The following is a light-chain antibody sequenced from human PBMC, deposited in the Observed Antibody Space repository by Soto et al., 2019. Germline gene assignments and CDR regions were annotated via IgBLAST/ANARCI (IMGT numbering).Light chain of an antibody. CDR2: DAS. CDR1: QSVSSSY. CDR3: HLYGTSPYT. Sequence: EIVLTQSPATLSLSPGVRATLSCGASQSVSSSYLAWYQQKPGLAPRLLIYDASSRDTGIPDRFRGNGSGTDFTLHNSRLEPEDFAEYYCHLYGTSPYTFGQGTKLEIK. V-gene: IGKV3D-20*01. J-gene: IGKJ2*01.